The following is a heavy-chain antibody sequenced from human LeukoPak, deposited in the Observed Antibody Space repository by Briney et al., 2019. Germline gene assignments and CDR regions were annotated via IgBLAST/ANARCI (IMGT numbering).Heavy chain of an antibody. V-gene: IGHV4-30-4*01. D-gene: IGHD4-23*01. J-gene: IGHJ4*02. CDR1: GGSISSGDYY. Sequence: PSETLSLTCTVSGGSISSGDYYWSWIRQPPGKGLEWIGYIYYSGSTYYNPSLKSRVTISVDTSKNQFSLKLSSVTAADTAVYYCARDGVGGLYYFDYWGQGTLDTVSS. CDR2: IYYSGST. CDR3: ARDGVGGLYYFDY.